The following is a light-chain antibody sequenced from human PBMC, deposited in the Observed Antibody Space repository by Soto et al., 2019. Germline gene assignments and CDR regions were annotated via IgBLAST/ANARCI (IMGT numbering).Light chain of an antibody. CDR1: SSDVSGYNY. V-gene: IGLV2-14*01. CDR3: SSYTTVSTYV. CDR2: DVR. J-gene: IGLJ1*01. Sequence: QSALTQPASVSGSPGQSITISCTGTSSDVSGYNYVSWYQQHSGKAPKLMIYDVRNRPSGVSNRFSGSKSVNTASLTISGLRAEDEADYYCSSYTTVSTYVFGTGTKVTVL.